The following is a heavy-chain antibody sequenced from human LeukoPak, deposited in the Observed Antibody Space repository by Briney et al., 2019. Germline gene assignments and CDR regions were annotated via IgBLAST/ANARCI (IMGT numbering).Heavy chain of an antibody. CDR3: ARDRSIDIRAYDI. Sequence: GGSLRLSCAASGFAFSGDNMNWVRQAPGKGLEWVSFIGTRGSYIKYADSVEGRFTISRDNAKNSLYLQMNSLRAEDTAIYFCARDRSIDIRAYDIWGQGTMVTVSS. CDR2: IGTRGSYI. J-gene: IGHJ3*02. D-gene: IGHD5-12*01. CDR1: GFAFSGDN. V-gene: IGHV3-21*01.